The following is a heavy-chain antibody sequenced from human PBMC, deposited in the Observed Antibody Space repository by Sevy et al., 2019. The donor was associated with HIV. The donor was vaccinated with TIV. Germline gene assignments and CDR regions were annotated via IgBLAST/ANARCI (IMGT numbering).Heavy chain of an antibody. CDR2: MNGDGGSA. Sequence: GGSRRLSCAASGFTFSSYWMHWVRQAPGKGLLWVSLMNGDGGSAKYADSVKGRFIISRDNAKNTLYLQMNSLRAEDTAMYYCARAYAHYGDSIGFYYGMDVWGQGITVTVSS. V-gene: IGHV3-74*03. CDR3: ARAYAHYGDSIGFYYGMDV. CDR1: GFTFSSYW. D-gene: IGHD4-17*01. J-gene: IGHJ6*02.